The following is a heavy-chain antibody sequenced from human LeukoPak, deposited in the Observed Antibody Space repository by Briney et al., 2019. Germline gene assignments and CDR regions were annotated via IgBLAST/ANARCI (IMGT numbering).Heavy chain of an antibody. CDR1: GGSITSYY. V-gene: IGHV4-59*08. Sequence: SETLSLTCTVSGGSITSYYWSWIRQPPGKGLEWIGYGYIYYSGITSHNPSLKSRLTISVDTSKNQFSLKLTSVTAADTAVYYCARHLAPSSGYLTLDYWGQGTLVTVSS. CDR3: ARHLAPSSGYLTLDY. CDR2: GYIYYSGIT. D-gene: IGHD3-22*01. J-gene: IGHJ4*02.